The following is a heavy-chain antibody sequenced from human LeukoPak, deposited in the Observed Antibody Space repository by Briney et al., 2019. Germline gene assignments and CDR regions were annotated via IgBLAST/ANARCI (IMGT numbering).Heavy chain of an antibody. Sequence: ASETLSLTCTVSGGSISSYYWSWIRQPPGKGLEWIGYIYTSGSTNYNPSLKSRVTISVDTSKNQFSLKLSSVTAADTAVYYCARLNYYDSSGYDYWGQGTLATVSS. CDR1: GGSISSYY. J-gene: IGHJ4*02. D-gene: IGHD3-22*01. CDR3: ARLNYYDSSGYDY. V-gene: IGHV4-4*09. CDR2: IYTSGST.